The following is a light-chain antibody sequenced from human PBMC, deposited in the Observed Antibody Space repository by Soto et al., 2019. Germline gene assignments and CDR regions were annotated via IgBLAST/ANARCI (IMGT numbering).Light chain of an antibody. J-gene: IGKJ3*01. CDR3: KQYNNWPPV. V-gene: IGKV3-20*01. CDR2: DAS. Sequence: EIVLTQSPGTLSLSPGERATLYCMDSQSLSSSQLAWYQQKPGQAPRLLIHDASSRATGISDRFTGSGSGTDFTLTITTLETEDFAVYYCKQYNNWPPVFGPGTKVDIK. CDR1: QSLSSSQ.